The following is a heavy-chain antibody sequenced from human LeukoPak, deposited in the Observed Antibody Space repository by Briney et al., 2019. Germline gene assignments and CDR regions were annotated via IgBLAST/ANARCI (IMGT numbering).Heavy chain of an antibody. CDR1: GFTFSEYY. V-gene: IGHV3-11*01. Sequence: GGSLRLSCAASGFTFSEYYMSWIRQAPGKGLEWVSYISNSGTTIYYADSVKGRFTISRDNAKNSLYLQMNSLRAEDTTMYYCARALAGFSFDPWGQGTLVTVSS. D-gene: IGHD3-10*01. CDR3: ARALAGFSFDP. J-gene: IGHJ5*02. CDR2: ISNSGTTI.